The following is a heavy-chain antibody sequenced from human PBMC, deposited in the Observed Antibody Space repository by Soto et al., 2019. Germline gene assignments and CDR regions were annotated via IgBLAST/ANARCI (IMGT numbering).Heavy chain of an antibody. Sequence: SLRLSCEASGFIFSNYAMHWVRQAPGKGPEWVAIISDDGNDDLHADSVKGRFSISRDNSKNTLFLQMNSLRSDDTAVYYCARDPPGQVHPFDYWGQGTLVTVSS. V-gene: IGHV3-30-3*01. CDR2: ISDDGNDD. CDR1: GFIFSNYA. D-gene: IGHD1-1*01. J-gene: IGHJ4*02. CDR3: ARDPPGQVHPFDY.